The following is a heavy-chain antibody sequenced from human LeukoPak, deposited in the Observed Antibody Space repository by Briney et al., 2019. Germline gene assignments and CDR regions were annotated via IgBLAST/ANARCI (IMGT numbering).Heavy chain of an antibody. V-gene: IGHV3-43*01. CDR3: AKSYVDTAMVLDY. D-gene: IGHD5-18*01. Sequence: GGSLRLSCAASGFTFSSYAMHWVRQAPGKGLEWVSLISWDGGSTYYADSVKGRFTISRDNSKNSLYLQMNSPRTEDTALYYCAKSYVDTAMVLDYWGQGTLVTVSS. CDR2: ISWDGGST. J-gene: IGHJ4*02. CDR1: GFTFSSYA.